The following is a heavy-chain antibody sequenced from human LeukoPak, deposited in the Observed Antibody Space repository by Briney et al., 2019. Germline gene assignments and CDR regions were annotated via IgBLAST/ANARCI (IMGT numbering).Heavy chain of an antibody. CDR3: ARALDSSGWNGRDY. J-gene: IGHJ4*02. Sequence: GGSLRLSCAASGFSFNSYAMHRARQAPGKGLEWVAVISYDGSNKDYADSVKGRFTISRDKSKNTLYLQMNSLRPEDTAVYYCARALDSSGWNGRDYWGQGTLVTVSS. CDR2: ISYDGSNK. CDR1: GFSFNSYA. D-gene: IGHD6-19*01. V-gene: IGHV3-30-3*01.